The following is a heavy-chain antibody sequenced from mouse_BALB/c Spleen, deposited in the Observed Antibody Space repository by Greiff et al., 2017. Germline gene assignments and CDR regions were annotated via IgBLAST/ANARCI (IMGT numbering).Heavy chain of an antibody. J-gene: IGHJ1*01. CDR1: GFTFSSYA. Sequence: EVKLVESGGGLVKPGGSLKLSCAASGFTFSSYAMSWVRQTPEKRLEWVATISSGGSYTYYPDSVKGRFTISRDNAKNTLYLQMSSLRSEDTAMYYCARQNFSYWYFDVWGAGTTVTVSS. CDR2: ISSGGSYT. V-gene: IGHV5-9-3*01. CDR3: ARQNFSYWYFDV.